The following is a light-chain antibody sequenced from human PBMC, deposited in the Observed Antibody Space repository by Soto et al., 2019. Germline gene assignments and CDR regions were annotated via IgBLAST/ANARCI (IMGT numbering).Light chain of an antibody. Sequence: QSALTQPASVYGSPGQSITISCTGSSSDVGGYTYVSWYQQHPGKAPKLMIYDVGSRPSGVSNRFSGSKSGTTASLTISGLQSEDEADYFCSSYTASSTLVFGAGTKLTVL. V-gene: IGLV2-14*01. CDR2: DVG. J-gene: IGLJ2*01. CDR1: SSDVGGYTY. CDR3: SSYTASSTLV.